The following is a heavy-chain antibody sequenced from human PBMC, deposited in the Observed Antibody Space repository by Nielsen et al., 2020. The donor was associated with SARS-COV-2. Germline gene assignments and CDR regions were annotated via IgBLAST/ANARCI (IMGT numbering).Heavy chain of an antibody. Sequence: SETLSLTCAVYGGSFSGYYWSWIRQPPGKGLEWIGEINHSGSTNYNPSLKSRVTISVDTSKNQFSLKLSSVTAADTAVYYCARRSHEFYSSRPFLYYYYYMDVWGKGTTVTVSS. D-gene: IGHD4-11*01. CDR2: INHSGST. CDR1: GGSFSGYY. CDR3: ARRSHEFYSSRPFLYYYYYMDV. V-gene: IGHV4-34*01. J-gene: IGHJ6*03.